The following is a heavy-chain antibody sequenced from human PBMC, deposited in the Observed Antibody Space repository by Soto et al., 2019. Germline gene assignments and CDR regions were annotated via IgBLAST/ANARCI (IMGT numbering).Heavy chain of an antibody. J-gene: IGHJ4*02. CDR1: GGSFSGYY. V-gene: IGHV4-34*01. CDR2: INHSGST. CDR3: ASRKPWNGAYYFDY. D-gene: IGHD1-1*01. Sequence: SETLSLTCAVYGGSFSGYYWSWIRQPPGKGLEWIGEINHSGSTNYNPSLKSRVTISVDTSKNQFTLKLSSVTAADTAVYYCASRKPWNGAYYFDYWGQGTLVTVS.